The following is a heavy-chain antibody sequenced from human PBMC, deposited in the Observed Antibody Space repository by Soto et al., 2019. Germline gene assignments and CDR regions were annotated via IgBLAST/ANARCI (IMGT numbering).Heavy chain of an antibody. Sequence: GGSLRLSCAASGFKFSTFAMSWVRQAPGKGLEWVSGLGDSGTKTYYAASVRGRFIISRDNSKNTVDLQMNSLRAEDTAVYYCAKEFDTSGYYSYYYAMDVWGQGTTVTVSS. CDR3: AKEFDTSGYYSYYYAMDV. CDR1: GFKFSTFA. CDR2: LGDSGTKT. J-gene: IGHJ6*02. V-gene: IGHV3-23*01. D-gene: IGHD3-22*01.